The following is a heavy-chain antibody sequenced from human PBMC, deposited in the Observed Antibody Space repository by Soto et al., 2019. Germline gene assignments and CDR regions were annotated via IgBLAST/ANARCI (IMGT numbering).Heavy chain of an antibody. CDR3: VRAASELDY. D-gene: IGHD5-18*01. V-gene: IGHV3-11*06. CDR2: ISSSSSHT. J-gene: IGHJ4*02. Sequence: QVQLVESGGGLVKPGGSLRLSCSASGFTFSDYYMTWIRQAPGKGLEWVSYISSSSSHTNYADSVEGRFTISRDNAKNSLYLQMNSLRAEETAVYYCVRAASELDYWGQGTLVTVSP. CDR1: GFTFSDYY.